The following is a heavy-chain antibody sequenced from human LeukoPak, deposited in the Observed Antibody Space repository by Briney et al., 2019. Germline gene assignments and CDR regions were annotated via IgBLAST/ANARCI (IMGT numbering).Heavy chain of an antibody. CDR2: VSGSGDST. D-gene: IGHD3-3*01. CDR3: AKGFDFWSGYFDY. CDR1: GFTFSSYA. J-gene: IGHJ4*02. V-gene: IGHV3-23*01. Sequence: PGGSLRLSCAASGFTFSSYAMHWVRQAPGKGLECVSVVSGSGDSTNYADSVKGRFTISRDNSKSTLYLQMNSLRAEDTAVYYCAKGFDFWSGYFDYWGQGTLVTVSS.